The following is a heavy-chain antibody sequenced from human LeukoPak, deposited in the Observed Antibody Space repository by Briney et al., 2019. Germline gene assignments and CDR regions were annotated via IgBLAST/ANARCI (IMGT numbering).Heavy chain of an antibody. CDR1: GYSISSGYY. D-gene: IGHD4-17*01. V-gene: IGHV4-38-2*02. CDR3: ARASHDYGDYSHFDY. CDR2: IYHSGST. Sequence: SETLSLTCTVSGYSISSGYYWGWIRQPPGKGLEWIGSIYHSGSTNYNPSLKTRVTISVDKSKNQFSLKLSSVTAADTAVYYCARASHDYGDYSHFDYWGQGTLVTVSS. J-gene: IGHJ4*02.